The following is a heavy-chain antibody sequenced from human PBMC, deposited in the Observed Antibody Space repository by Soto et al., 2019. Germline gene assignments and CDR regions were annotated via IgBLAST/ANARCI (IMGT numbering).Heavy chain of an antibody. J-gene: IGHJ4*02. CDR1: GFTFSDYA. V-gene: IGHV3-23*01. Sequence: PGGSLRLSCAASGFTFSDYAMSWVRQAPGKVLEWVSSVYGSGTSPYYADSVKGRFTISRDNSKNTLYLQMNSLTAEDTALYFCAKVGVLVAAVNYFDYWGQGALVTVSS. CDR3: AKVGVLVAAVNYFDY. D-gene: IGHD2-15*01. CDR2: VYGSGTSP.